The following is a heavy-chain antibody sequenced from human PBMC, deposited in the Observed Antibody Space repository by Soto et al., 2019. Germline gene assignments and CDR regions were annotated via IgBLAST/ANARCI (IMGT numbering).Heavy chain of an antibody. CDR3: ARVFSDSSSFFDP. J-gene: IGHJ5*02. V-gene: IGHV4-39*01. CDR2: IYYSGST. D-gene: IGHD6-13*01. CDR1: GGSVSSSGNY. Sequence: SETLSLTCTVSGGSVSSSGNYWGWIRQPPGKGLEWIGSIYYSGSTYYNPSLKSRVTTSVDTSKNQFSLKLSSVTAADTAVYYCARVFSDSSSFFDPWGQGTLVTVLL.